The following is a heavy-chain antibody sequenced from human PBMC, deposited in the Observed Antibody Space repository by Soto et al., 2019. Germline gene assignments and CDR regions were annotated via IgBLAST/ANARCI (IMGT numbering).Heavy chain of an antibody. Sequence: ASVKVSCKASGYIFSNYPMQWVLQAPGQGLEWMGWINPGNGNTKYSQRFQGRISLSRDTSASTVYMELSSLTSKDTAMYYCARVVKPFFGSGDHWFDPWRQGTLVTAS. J-gene: IGHJ5*02. CDR1: GYIFSNYP. D-gene: IGHD3-10*01. CDR3: ARVVKPFFGSGDHWFDP. V-gene: IGHV1-3*01. CDR2: INPGNGNT.